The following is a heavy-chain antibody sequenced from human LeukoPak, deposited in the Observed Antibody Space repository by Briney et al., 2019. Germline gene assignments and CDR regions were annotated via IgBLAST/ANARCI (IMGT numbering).Heavy chain of an antibody. CDR3: ARALRLAFDI. Sequence: TGGSLRLSCAASGFSFSTYDMNWVRQAPGKGLEWVSYITSSGSTIYYADSVKGRFTISRDNAKNSLYLQMNSLRAEDTAVYYCARALRLAFDIWGQGTMVTVSS. J-gene: IGHJ3*02. D-gene: IGHD2-21*02. CDR2: ITSSGSTI. V-gene: IGHV3-48*03. CDR1: GFSFSTYD.